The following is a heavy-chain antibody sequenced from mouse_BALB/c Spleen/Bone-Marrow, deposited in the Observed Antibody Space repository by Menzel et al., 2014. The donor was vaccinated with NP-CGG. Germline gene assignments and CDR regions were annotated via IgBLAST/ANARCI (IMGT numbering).Heavy chain of an antibody. CDR3: ARDGYYYGSRWVAY. CDR1: GFTFTDYY. CDR2: IRNKANGYTT. J-gene: IGHJ3*01. V-gene: IGHV7-3*02. Sequence: EVQRVESGGGLVQPGGSLRLSCATSGFTFTDYYMSWVRQPPGKALEWLGFIRNKANGYTTEYSASVKGRFTISRDNSQSILYLQMNTLRAEDSATYYCARDGYYYGSRWVAYWGQGTLVTVSA. D-gene: IGHD1-1*01.